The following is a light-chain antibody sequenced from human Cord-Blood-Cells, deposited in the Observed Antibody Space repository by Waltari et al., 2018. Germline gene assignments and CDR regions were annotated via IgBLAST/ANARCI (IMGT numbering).Light chain of an antibody. CDR3: QQRSNWPPIT. J-gene: IGKJ5*01. Sequence: EIVLTQSPAPLSLSPGERATLSCRASQSVSSYLAWYQQKPGQAPRLRSYDASNRATGIPARFSGSGSGTDFTLTISSLEPEDFAVYYCQQRSNWPPITFGQGTRLEIE. CDR2: DAS. V-gene: IGKV3-11*01. CDR1: QSVSSY.